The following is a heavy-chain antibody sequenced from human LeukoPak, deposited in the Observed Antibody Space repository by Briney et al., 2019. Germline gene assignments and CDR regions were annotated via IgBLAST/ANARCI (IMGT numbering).Heavy chain of an antibody. D-gene: IGHD3-10*01. J-gene: IGHJ6*03. CDR3: ARLFSITMVQGAFYYMDV. V-gene: IGHV5-51*01. CDR2: IYPGDSDT. Sequence: GESLKISCKGSGYSFPSYWIGCARQMPGKGLEWMGIIYPGDSDTRYSPSFQGQVTISADKSISTAYLQWSSLKAWDTVMYYCARLFSITMVQGAFYYMDVWDKETTVSVSS. CDR1: GYSFPSYW.